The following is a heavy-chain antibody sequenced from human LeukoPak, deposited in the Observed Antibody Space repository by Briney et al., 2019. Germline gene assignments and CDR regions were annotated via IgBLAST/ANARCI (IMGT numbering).Heavy chain of an antibody. CDR1: GGSISSGGYS. D-gene: IGHD1-14*01. CDR3: ASSKGFPDPYYFDY. Sequence: PSETLSLTCAVSGGSISSGGYSWSWIRQPPGKGLEWIGYIYHSGSTYYNPSLKSRVTISVDRSKNQFSLKLSSVTAADTAVYYCASSKGFPDPYYFDYWGQGTLVTVSS. V-gene: IGHV4-30-2*01. J-gene: IGHJ4*02. CDR2: IYHSGST.